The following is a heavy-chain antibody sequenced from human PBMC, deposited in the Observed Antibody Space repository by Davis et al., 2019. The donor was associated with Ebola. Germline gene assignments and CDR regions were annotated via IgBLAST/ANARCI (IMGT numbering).Heavy chain of an antibody. D-gene: IGHD3-22*01. V-gene: IGHV4-39*07. CDR2: IYYSGST. J-gene: IGHJ2*01. CDR3: ARDRATYYYDSSGPGSYWYFDL. Sequence: SETLSLTCTVSGGSISSSSYYWGWIRQPPGKGLEWIGSIYYSGSTYYNPSLKSRVTISVDTSKNQFSLKLSSVTAADTAVYYCARDRATYYYDSSGPGSYWYFDLWGRGTLVTVSS. CDR1: GGSISSSSYY.